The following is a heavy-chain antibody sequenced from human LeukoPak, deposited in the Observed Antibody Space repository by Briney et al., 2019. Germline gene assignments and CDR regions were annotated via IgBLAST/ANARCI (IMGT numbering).Heavy chain of an antibody. CDR3: ARDNSVEDTAWWFDP. J-gene: IGHJ5*02. CDR2: ISSSGSTI. CDR1: GFTFSSYE. D-gene: IGHD4-23*01. V-gene: IGHV3-48*03. Sequence: GGSLRLSCAASGFTFSSYEMNWVRQAPGKGLEWVSYISSSGSTIYYADSVKGRFTISRDNAKNSLYLQMNSLRAEDTAVYYCARDNSVEDTAWWFDPWGQGTLVTVSS.